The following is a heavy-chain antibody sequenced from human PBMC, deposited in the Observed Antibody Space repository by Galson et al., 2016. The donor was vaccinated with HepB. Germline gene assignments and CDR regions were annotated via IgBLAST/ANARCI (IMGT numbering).Heavy chain of an antibody. J-gene: IGHJ5*02. CDR1: GDTFTRYF. D-gene: IGHD2-2*01. V-gene: IGHV1-46*01. Sequence: SVKVSCKASGDTFTRYFIHWVRQAPGHGLEWMGIINPSGGTTTYAQKFQGRVTMTRDTSTSTVYMELSSLRSEDTAVYYCARRVGLCSSSGCPNWIDPWGQGTLVTVFS. CDR2: INPSGGTT. CDR3: ARRVGLCSSSGCPNWIDP.